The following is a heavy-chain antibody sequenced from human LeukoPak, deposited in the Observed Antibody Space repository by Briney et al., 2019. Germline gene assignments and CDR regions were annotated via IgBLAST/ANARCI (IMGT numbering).Heavy chain of an antibody. CDR1: GGSISSYY. V-gene: IGHV4-4*07. CDR3: ARSYYDSSGYEFDY. Sequence: SETLSLTXTVSGGSISSYYWSWIRQPAGKGLEWIGRIYTSGSTNYNPSLKSRVTMSVDTSKNQFSLKLSSVTAADTAVYYCARSYYDSSGYEFDYWGQGTLVTVSS. CDR2: IYTSGST. D-gene: IGHD3-22*01. J-gene: IGHJ4*02.